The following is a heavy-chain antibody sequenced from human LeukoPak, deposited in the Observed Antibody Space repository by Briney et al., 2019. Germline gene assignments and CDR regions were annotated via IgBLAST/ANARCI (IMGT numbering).Heavy chain of an antibody. CDR3: ARSYDSSGYYVEAFDI. D-gene: IGHD3-22*01. V-gene: IGHV3-30-3*01. CDR1: GFTFSSYA. J-gene: IGHJ3*02. Sequence: GRSLRLSCAASGFTFSSYAMHWVRQAPGKGLEWVAVISYDGSNKYYADSVKGRFTISRDNSKNTLYLQMRSLRAEDTAVYYCARSYDSSGYYVEAFDIWGQGTMVTVSS. CDR2: ISYDGSNK.